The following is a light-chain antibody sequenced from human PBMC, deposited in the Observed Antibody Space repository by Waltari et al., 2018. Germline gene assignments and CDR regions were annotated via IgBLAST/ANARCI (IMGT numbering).Light chain of an antibody. CDR2: AAS. CDR3: QKYGTLPAT. J-gene: IGKJ1*01. V-gene: IGKV3-20*01. CDR1: QSVRRT. Sequence: DIVLTQSPGTLSVSPGARPTLSCRASQSVRRTLAWYQQKPGQAPRLLIYAASTRATGVPDRFSGSGFGTDFSLTISRLEHEDFAVYYCQKYGTLPATFGQGTKVEIK.